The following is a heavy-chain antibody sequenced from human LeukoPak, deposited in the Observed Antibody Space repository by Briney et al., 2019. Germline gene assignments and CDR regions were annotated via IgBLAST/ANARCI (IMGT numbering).Heavy chain of an antibody. CDR2: ISGSGGST. V-gene: IGHV3-23*01. J-gene: IGHJ5*02. CDR3: AKDPLSRLLHMPNWFDP. CDR1: GFTFSSYA. D-gene: IGHD2-15*01. Sequence: GGSLRLSCAASGFTFSSYAMSWVRQAPGKGLEWVSAISGSGGSTYYADSVKGRFTISRDNSKNTLYLQMNSLRAEDTAVYYCAKDPLSRLLHMPNWFDPWGQGTLVTVSS.